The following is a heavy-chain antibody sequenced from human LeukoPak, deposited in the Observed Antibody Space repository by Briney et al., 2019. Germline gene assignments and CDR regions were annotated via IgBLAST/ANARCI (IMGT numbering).Heavy chain of an antibody. CDR1: GFTFSDYY. CDR2: ISSSSSYT. J-gene: IGHJ4*02. D-gene: IGHD2-2*01. CDR3: ARDPVLYCSSTSCYGYFDY. Sequence: GGSLRLSCAASGFTFSDYYMSWIRQAPAKGLEGVSYISSSSSYTNYADSVKGRFTISRDNAKNSLYLQMNSLRAEDTAVYYCARDPVLYCSSTSCYGYFDYWGQGTLVTVSS. V-gene: IGHV3-11*05.